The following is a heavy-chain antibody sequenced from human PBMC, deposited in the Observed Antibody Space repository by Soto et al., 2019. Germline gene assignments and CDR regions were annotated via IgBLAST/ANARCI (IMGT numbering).Heavy chain of an antibody. Sequence: SQTLSLTCAISGDSVSSNSAAWNWIRQSPSRGLEWLGRTYYRSKWYNDYAVSVKSRITINPDTSKNQFSLQLNSVTPEDTAVYFCARDFEGSSGWPAYYYYGMDVWGQGTTVTVSS. V-gene: IGHV6-1*01. CDR3: ARDFEGSSGWPAYYYYGMDV. D-gene: IGHD6-19*01. J-gene: IGHJ6*02. CDR2: TYYRSKWYN. CDR1: GDSVSSNSAA.